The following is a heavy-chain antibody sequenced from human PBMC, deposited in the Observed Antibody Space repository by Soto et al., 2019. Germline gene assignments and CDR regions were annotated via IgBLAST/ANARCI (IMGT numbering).Heavy chain of an antibody. V-gene: IGHV4-31*03. Sequence: PSETLSLPGFVSRGSLSSGAYYWTWSRRLAGKGLEWIGYINYRETTYYNPSLKSRVTISRDPSKRQFSLRVNSVTAADTAVYYCARVSATGTRWFDSWGQGTQVTVSS. D-gene: IGHD6-13*01. CDR2: INYRETT. J-gene: IGHJ5*01. CDR3: ARVSATGTRWFDS. CDR1: RGSLSSGAYY.